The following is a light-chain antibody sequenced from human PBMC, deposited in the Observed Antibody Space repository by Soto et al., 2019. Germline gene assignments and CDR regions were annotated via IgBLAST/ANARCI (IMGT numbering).Light chain of an antibody. CDR1: SSNIGAGYV. CDR2: SNN. J-gene: IGLJ2*01. CDR3: ASWDDRLGAVI. Sequence: QSVLTQPPSVSGAPGQRVTISCTGSSSNIGAGYVVHWYQQLPGAAPKLLMHSNNLRPSGVPERISGSKSGTSASLAISGLRSEDEAVYYCASWDDRLGAVIFGGGTKVTVL. V-gene: IGLV1-47*02.